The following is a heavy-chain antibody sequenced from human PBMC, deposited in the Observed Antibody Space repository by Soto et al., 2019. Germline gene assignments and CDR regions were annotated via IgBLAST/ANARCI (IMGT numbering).Heavy chain of an antibody. D-gene: IGHD3-3*01. V-gene: IGHV3-48*02. CDR3: ARKGVAFDY. CDR1: GFTFSSYS. J-gene: IGHJ4*02. CDR2: ISTTSSSI. Sequence: PGGSLRLSCAASGFTFSSYSMNWVRQAPGKGLEWISYISTTSSSIYYADSVKGRFTISRDNAKNSLFLQMNSLRDEDTAVYYCARKGVAFDYWGQGVLVTVYS.